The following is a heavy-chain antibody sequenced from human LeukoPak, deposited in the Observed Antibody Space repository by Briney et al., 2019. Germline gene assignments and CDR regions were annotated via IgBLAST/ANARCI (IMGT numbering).Heavy chain of an antibody. CDR1: GFTFSSFG. J-gene: IGHJ4*01. D-gene: IGHD5-18*01. CDR2: ISYDGSNK. CDR3: AKDMESIPLWLIFDS. Sequence: PGRSLSLSYAASGFTFSSFGMHWVRQAPGKGLEWVAVISYDGSNKYYADSVKGRFTISRDNSKSTLYLQMNSLRAEDTAVYYCAKDMESIPLWLIFDSWGQGTLVTVSS. V-gene: IGHV3-30*18.